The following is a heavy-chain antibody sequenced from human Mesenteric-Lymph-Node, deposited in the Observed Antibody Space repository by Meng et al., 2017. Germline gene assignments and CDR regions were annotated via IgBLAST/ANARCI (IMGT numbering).Heavy chain of an antibody. V-gene: IGHV1-2*06. Sequence: PSVKVSCKASGYTFTGYYMHWVRQAPGQGLEWMGRINPNSGGTNYAQKFQGRVTMTRDTSISTAYMELSRLRSDDTAVYYCARFATPDIVATTHYFDYWGQGTLVTVSS. D-gene: IGHD5-12*01. CDR1: GYTFTGYY. CDR3: ARFATPDIVATTHYFDY. CDR2: INPNSGGT. J-gene: IGHJ4*02.